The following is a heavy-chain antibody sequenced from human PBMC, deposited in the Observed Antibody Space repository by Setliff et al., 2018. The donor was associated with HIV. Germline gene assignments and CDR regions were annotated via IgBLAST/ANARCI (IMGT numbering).Heavy chain of an antibody. CDR3: ARAAAGNTGLFDL. Sequence: LSLTCTVSGGSISSYYWSWIRQSPGKGLEWIGYIYYSGSTNYNPSLKGRVTISVDTSKNQFSLKLTSVTASDTAVYYCARAAAGNTGLFDLWGQGSPVTVSS. V-gene: IGHV4-59*08. CDR2: IYYSGST. D-gene: IGHD4-17*01. CDR1: GGSISSYY. J-gene: IGHJ4*02.